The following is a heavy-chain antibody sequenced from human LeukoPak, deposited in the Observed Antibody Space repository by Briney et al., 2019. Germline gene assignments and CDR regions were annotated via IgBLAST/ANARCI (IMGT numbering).Heavy chain of an antibody. Sequence: SETLSLTCTVSSGSISSHYWSWIRQPPGKGLEWIGYTYNSVSTNYNPSLKSRVTISVDTSKIKCALKLSSVSAADTAVYYCARAEGEIVVVPAASTFYYCYYYMDVWGKGTTVTVSS. V-gene: IGHV4-59*11. CDR3: ARAEGEIVVVPAASTFYYCYYYMDV. CDR2: TYNSVST. J-gene: IGHJ6*03. D-gene: IGHD2-2*01. CDR1: SGSISSHY.